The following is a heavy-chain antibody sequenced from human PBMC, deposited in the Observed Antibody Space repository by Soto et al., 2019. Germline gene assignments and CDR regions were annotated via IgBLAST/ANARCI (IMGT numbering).Heavy chain of an antibody. CDR3: AKTYGDYYYYYGMDV. V-gene: IGHV3-23*01. CDR1: GFTFSSYA. Sequence: GGSLRLSCAASGFTFSSYAMGWVRQAPGKGLEWVSAISGSGGSTYYADSVKGRFTISRDNSKNTLYLQMNSLRAEDTAVYYCAKTYGDYYYYYGMDVWGQGTTVTVSS. J-gene: IGHJ6*02. CDR2: ISGSGGST. D-gene: IGHD4-17*01.